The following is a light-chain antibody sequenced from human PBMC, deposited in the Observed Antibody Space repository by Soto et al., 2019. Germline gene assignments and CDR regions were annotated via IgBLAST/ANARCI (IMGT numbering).Light chain of an antibody. J-gene: IGKJ4*01. CDR3: KQVKSYHHT. CDR2: GAS. Sequence: IPLTQSPSSLSAAVGDRVTITCRASQGINNYLGSSQQKPGKAPKLLIYGASTLKSGVPSRFIGSGSRTYFTLTIRSLQPEDFATYYCKQVKSYHHTYGGENKVDMK. CDR1: QGINNY. V-gene: IGKV1-9*01.